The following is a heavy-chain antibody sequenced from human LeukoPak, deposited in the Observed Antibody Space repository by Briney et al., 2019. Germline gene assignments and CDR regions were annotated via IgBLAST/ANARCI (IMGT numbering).Heavy chain of an antibody. CDR1: GGTFSSYT. V-gene: IGHV1-69*05. Sequence: SVKVSCKASGGTFSSYTISGVRQAPGQGLEWMGRIIPIFGTANYAQKFQGRVTITTDESTSTAYMELSSLRPEDTAVYYCAREEDAYYYDSSGYYWLDYWGQGTLVTVSS. J-gene: IGHJ4*02. CDR2: IIPIFGTA. D-gene: IGHD3-22*01. CDR3: AREEDAYYYDSSGYYWLDY.